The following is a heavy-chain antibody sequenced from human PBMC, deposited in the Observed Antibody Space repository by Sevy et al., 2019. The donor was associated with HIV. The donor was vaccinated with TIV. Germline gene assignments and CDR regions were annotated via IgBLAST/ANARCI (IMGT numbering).Heavy chain of an antibody. J-gene: IGHJ6*02. CDR1: GYTFTRYG. V-gene: IGHV1-18*01. CDR3: ARDRNNYDSSGYPKGMDV. D-gene: IGHD3-22*01. CDR2: ISGNNEYT. Sequence: ASVKVSCKASGYTFTRYGISWVRQAPGQGLEWMGWISGNNEYTNYAQKIQGRVTMTTDTSTSVAYMELRSLRSDDTAVYYCARDRNNYDSSGYPKGMDVWGQGTTVTVSS.